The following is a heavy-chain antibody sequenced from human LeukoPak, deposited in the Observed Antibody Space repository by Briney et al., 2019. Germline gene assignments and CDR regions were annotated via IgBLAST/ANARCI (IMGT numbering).Heavy chain of an antibody. J-gene: IGHJ4*02. V-gene: IGHV4-61*01. D-gene: IGHD6-19*01. CDR1: GGSVSSGTYY. CDR2: IYYGGST. CDR3: ARVLIAVAGFDY. Sequence: PSETLSLTCTVSGGSVSSGTYYWSWIRQPPGKGLEWIGYIYYGGSTNYNPSLKSRVTISVDTSEDQFSLKLSSMTAADTAVYYCARVLIAVAGFDYWGQGTLVTVSS.